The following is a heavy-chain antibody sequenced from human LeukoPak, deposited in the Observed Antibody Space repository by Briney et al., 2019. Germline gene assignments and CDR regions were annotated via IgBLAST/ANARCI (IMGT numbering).Heavy chain of an antibody. Sequence: PSETLSLTCAVYGGSFSGYYWSWIRQPPGKGLEWIGEINHSGSTNYNPSLKSRVTISVDTSKNQFSLKLSSVTAADTAVYYCARSHVYYYYYMDVWGKGTTVTISS. CDR2: INHSGST. V-gene: IGHV4-34*01. CDR1: GGSFSGYY. CDR3: ARSHVYYYYYMDV. J-gene: IGHJ6*03.